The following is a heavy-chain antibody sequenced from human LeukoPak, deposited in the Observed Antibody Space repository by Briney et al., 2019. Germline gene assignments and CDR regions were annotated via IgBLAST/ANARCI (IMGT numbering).Heavy chain of an antibody. D-gene: IGHD4/OR15-4a*01. CDR1: GFTFSKNA. J-gene: IGHJ6*04. Sequence: GGSLRLSCTGSGFTFSKNAMRWVRQAPGKGLEWVAAIGATGSTTYYADSVKGRFTISRDNAKNSLYLQMNSLRAEDTAVYYCARDGNYGERYYYYYGMDVWGKGTTVTVSS. CDR2: IGATGSTT. V-gene: IGHV3-23*01. CDR3: ARDGNYGERYYYYYGMDV.